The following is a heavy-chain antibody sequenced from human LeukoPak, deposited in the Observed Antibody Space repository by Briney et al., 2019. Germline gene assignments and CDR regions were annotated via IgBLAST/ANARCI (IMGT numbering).Heavy chain of an antibody. D-gene: IGHD3-10*01. CDR2: IYYSGST. Sequence: SETLSLTCTVSGGSISSSSYYWGWIRQPPGKGLEWIGSIYYSGSTNYNPSLKSRVTISVDTSKNQFSLKLSSVTAADTAVYYCARTSITYGSGSYPFDYWGQGTLVTVSS. CDR1: GGSISSSSYY. CDR3: ARTSITYGSGSYPFDY. J-gene: IGHJ4*02. V-gene: IGHV4-39*07.